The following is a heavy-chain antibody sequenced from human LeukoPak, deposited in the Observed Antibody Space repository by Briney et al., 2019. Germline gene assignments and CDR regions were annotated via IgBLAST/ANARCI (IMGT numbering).Heavy chain of an antibody. CDR3: ARAGDYEGFGEFQDYYFDY. CDR1: GGSFSSYS. D-gene: IGHD3-10*01. J-gene: IGHJ4*02. CDR2: INHSGST. V-gene: IGHV4-34*01. Sequence: SSETLSLTCGVFGGSFSSYSWTWAWIRQPPGKGLEWIGEINHSGSTNYNPSLKSRVTISVDTSKNQFSLKLSSVTAADTAVYYCARAGDYEGFGEFQDYYFDYWGQGTLVTVSS.